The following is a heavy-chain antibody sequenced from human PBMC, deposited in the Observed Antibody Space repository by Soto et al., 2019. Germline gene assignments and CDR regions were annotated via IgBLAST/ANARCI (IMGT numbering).Heavy chain of an antibody. J-gene: IGHJ3*01. CDR2: IYYSGST. CDR1: GGSISSYY. V-gene: IGHV4-59*01. CDR3: ARRYGSAFDF. D-gene: IGHD3-10*01. Sequence: QVQLQESGPGLVKPSETLSLTCTVSGGSISSYYWSWIRQPPGKGLEWIGYIYYSGSTDFNPSLKSRVTISVDPSKNQFSLKLTSVTAADTAVYYCARRYGSAFDFWGQGTMVTVSS.